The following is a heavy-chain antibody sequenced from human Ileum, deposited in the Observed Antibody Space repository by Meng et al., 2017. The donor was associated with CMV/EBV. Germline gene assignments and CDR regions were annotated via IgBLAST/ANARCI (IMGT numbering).Heavy chain of an antibody. CDR1: GLIFSSHW. D-gene: IGHD5-12*01. Sequence: SCAASGLIFSSHWMHWVRQAPGKGLVWVSRINSDATSTSYADSVKGRFTITRDNAKDTLYLQMNSLRDEDMGVYYCTRGQSGYGRFDSWGQGTLVTVSS. CDR3: TRGQSGYGRFDS. CDR2: INSDATST. V-gene: IGHV3-74*01. J-gene: IGHJ5*01.